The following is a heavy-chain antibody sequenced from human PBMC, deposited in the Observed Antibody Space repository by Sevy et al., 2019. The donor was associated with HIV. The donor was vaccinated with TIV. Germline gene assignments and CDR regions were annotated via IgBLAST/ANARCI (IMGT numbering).Heavy chain of an antibody. CDR2: MKQDGSEE. J-gene: IGHJ4*01. CDR1: GFSFSIYS. Sequence: GESLKISCAASGFSFSIYSMSWVRQAPGKGLEWVATMKQDGSEEDYVDSVKGRFTISRDNAKNSLFLQMNSLSAEDTAVYYCVREGLGGYSYSLDYWGHGTLVTVSS. D-gene: IGHD5-18*01. V-gene: IGHV3-7*01. CDR3: VREGLGGYSYSLDY.